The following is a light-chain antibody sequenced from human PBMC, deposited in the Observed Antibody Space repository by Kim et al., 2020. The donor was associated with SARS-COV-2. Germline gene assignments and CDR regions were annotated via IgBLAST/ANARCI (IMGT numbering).Light chain of an antibody. CDR3: QQYLSYPLT. Sequence: ASVGDSVTISCRASQDVSNFLAWFQQRPGEAPKSLIYASSSLRSGVPSHFSGSGSGTDFTLTISSLQPEDFATYYCQQYLSYPLTFGQGTKVDIK. V-gene: IGKV1-16*02. J-gene: IGKJ1*01. CDR1: QDVSNF. CDR2: ASS.